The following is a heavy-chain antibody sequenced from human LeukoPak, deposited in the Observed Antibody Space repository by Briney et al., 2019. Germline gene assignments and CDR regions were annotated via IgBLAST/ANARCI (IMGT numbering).Heavy chain of an antibody. J-gene: IGHJ4*02. Sequence: GGSLRVSCAASGFIFSSYWMHWVRQAPGKGLVWVSRINSDGSSTSYADSVKGRFTISRDNAKNTLYLQMNSLRAEDTAVYYCARGSGWFYFDYWGQGTLVTVSS. V-gene: IGHV3-74*01. CDR3: ARGSGWFYFDY. D-gene: IGHD6-19*01. CDR1: GFIFSSYW. CDR2: INSDGSST.